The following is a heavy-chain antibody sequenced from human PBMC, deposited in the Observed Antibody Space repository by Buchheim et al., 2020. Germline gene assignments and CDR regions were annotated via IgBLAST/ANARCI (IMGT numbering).Heavy chain of an antibody. V-gene: IGHV1-3*01. CDR3: ARGWFGDY. J-gene: IGHJ4*02. D-gene: IGHD3-10*01. CDR2: INPGSEKT. Sequence: VELVQSGTEVKKPGTSVKLSCKGSGYIFTSFTMHWVRQAPGQGLEWTGWINPGSEKTKYSQKFHDRITITRDIAADTAYMELSGLRAEDTAVYFCARGWFGDYWSQGTL. CDR1: GYIFTSFT.